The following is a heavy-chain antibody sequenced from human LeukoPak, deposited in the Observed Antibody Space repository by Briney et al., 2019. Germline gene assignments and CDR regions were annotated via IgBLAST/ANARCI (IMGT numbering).Heavy chain of an antibody. CDR1: CYSICSGYH. J-gene: IGHJ4*02. V-gene: IGHV4-38-2*01. CDR2: IYHSGST. CDR3: ARHVPLVATFLYYFDY. D-gene: IGHD5-12*01. Sequence: SETLSITFSVPCYSICSGYHWGWIRQPPGKGLEWIGSIYHSGSTYYNPSLKSPVTISVDTSKNQFSLKLSSVTAADTAVYYCARHVPLVATFLYYFDYWGQGTLVTVSS.